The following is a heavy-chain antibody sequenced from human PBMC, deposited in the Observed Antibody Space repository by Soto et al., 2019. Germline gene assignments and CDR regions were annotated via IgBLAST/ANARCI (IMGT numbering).Heavy chain of an antibody. Sequence: SRRPSCAASGFTFSSYAMSWVRQAPGKGLECVSAISGSGGSTYYADSVKGRFTISRDNSKNTLYLQMNSPRAEDTAVYYCAKMRCITIFGVLADLDYWGQGTLVTVPQ. CDR2: ISGSGGST. V-gene: IGHV3-23*01. CDR3: AKMRCITIFGVLADLDY. J-gene: IGHJ4*02. CDR1: GFTFSSYA. D-gene: IGHD3-3*01.